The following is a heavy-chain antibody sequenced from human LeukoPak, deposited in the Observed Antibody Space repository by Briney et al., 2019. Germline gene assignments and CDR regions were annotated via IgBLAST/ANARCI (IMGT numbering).Heavy chain of an antibody. D-gene: IGHD3-22*01. J-gene: IGHJ3*02. CDR3: ARVMRYYYDSSGPDAFDI. Sequence: PGGSLRLSCAASGFTFSDYYMSWIRQAPGKGLEWVSYISSSGSTIYYADSVKGRFTISRDNSKNTLYLQMNSLRAEDTAVYYCARVMRYYYDSSGPDAFDIWGQGTMVTVSS. CDR1: GFTFSDYY. V-gene: IGHV3-11*04. CDR2: ISSSGSTI.